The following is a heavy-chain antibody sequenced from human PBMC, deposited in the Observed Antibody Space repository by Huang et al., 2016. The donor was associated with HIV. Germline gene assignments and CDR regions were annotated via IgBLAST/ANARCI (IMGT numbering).Heavy chain of an antibody. V-gene: IGHV4-39*01. Sequence: QLQLQESGPGLVKPSETLSLTCTVSGGSISGSSYYWGWSRQPPGKGLEWIGSIDYSGSTYYNPSLKSRVTISVDTSKNQFSLKLSSVTAADTAVYYCARPIGFEFSGPSWAFGIWGQGTMVTVSS. CDR2: IDYSGST. J-gene: IGHJ3*02. CDR1: GGSISGSSYY. CDR3: ARPIGFEFSGPSWAFGI. D-gene: IGHD2-15*01.